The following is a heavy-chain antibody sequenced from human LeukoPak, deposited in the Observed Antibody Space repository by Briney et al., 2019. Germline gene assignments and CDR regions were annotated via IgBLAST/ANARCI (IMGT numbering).Heavy chain of an antibody. J-gene: IGHJ4*02. CDR1: GGSFSGYY. V-gene: IGHV4-34*01. D-gene: IGHD4-23*01. Sequence: PSETLSLTCAVYGGSFSGYYWSWIRQPPGKGLEWIGEINHSGSTNYNPSLKSRVTISVDTSKNQFSLKLSSVTAADTAVYYCARTWGYGGNAGFDYWGQGTLVTVSS. CDR3: ARTWGYGGNAGFDY. CDR2: INHSGST.